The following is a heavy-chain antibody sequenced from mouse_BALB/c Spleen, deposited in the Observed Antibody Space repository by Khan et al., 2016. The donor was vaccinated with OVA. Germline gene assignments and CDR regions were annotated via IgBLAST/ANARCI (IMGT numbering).Heavy chain of an antibody. CDR1: GYTFTDYG. V-gene: IGHV9-1*02. Sequence: QIQLVQSGPELKKPGETVRISCKASGYTFTDYGMNWVKQAPGKGLKWMGWINTYTGESTYADECKGRFAFSLETSASTAHLQINNLKNEDMATYFCARSRGNFLLDVWGQGTTLTVSS. D-gene: IGHD2-1*01. J-gene: IGHJ2*01. CDR3: ARSRGNFLLDV. CDR2: INTYTGES.